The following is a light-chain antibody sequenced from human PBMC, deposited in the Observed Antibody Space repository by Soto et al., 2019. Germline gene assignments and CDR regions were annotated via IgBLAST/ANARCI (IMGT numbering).Light chain of an antibody. Sequence: EIVLTKSPGTLYLSPGERATLSCRASQSVSSSYLAWYQQKHGQAPRLLIYGASSRDTGIPDRFSGSGSGTDFPLTISRLEPEDFAVYYCQQYGSSITFGQGTRLEIK. CDR2: GAS. CDR3: QQYGSSIT. J-gene: IGKJ5*01. CDR1: QSVSSSY. V-gene: IGKV3-20*01.